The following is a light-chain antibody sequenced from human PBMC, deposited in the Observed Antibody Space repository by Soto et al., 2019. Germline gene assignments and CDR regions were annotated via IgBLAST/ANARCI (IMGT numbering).Light chain of an antibody. CDR3: SSYTSSSKGV. V-gene: IGLV2-14*01. CDR2: DVS. Sequence: QSVLTQPASVSGSPGQSITISCTGTSSDVGGYNYVSWYQQHPGKAPKLMIYDVSNRPSGVSNRFSGSKSGNTASLTISGLQAEYEADYYCSSYTSSSKGVFGTGTKPTVL. J-gene: IGLJ1*01. CDR1: SSDVGGYNY.